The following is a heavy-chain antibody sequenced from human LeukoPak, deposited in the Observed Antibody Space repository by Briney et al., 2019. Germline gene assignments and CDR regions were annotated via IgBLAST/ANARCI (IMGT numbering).Heavy chain of an antibody. CDR1: GFTFSSYG. D-gene: IGHD6-19*01. V-gene: IGHV3-33*01. CDR3: ARDRGGIAVAGTKVDY. CDR2: IWYDGSNK. Sequence: GRSLRLSCAASGFTFSSYGMHWVRQAPGKGLEWVAVIWYDGSNKYYADSVKGRFTISRDNAKNSLYLQMNSLRAEDTAVYYCARDRGGIAVAGTKVDYWGQGTLVTVSS. J-gene: IGHJ4*02.